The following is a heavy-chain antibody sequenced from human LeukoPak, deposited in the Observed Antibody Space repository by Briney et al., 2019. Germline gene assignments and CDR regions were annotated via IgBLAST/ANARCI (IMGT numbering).Heavy chain of an antibody. Sequence: AASVKASCKASEYTFTGYYMHWVRQAPGQGLEWMGWINPNSGGTNYAQKFQGRVTMTRDTSISTAYMELSSLRSEDTAVYYCARGGYSGSYYYYYMDVWGKGTTVTVSS. CDR2: INPNSGGT. V-gene: IGHV1-2*02. J-gene: IGHJ6*03. CDR1: EYTFTGYY. CDR3: ARGGYSGSYYYYYMDV. D-gene: IGHD1-26*01.